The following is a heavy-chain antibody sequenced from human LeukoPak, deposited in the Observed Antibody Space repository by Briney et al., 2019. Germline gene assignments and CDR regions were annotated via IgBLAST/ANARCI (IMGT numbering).Heavy chain of an antibody. CDR1: GFSFSDHY. D-gene: IGHD3-10*01. CDR2: TRDKANSENT. CDR3: ASLYGSGKRWVDP. Sequence: GGALRLSCAAPGFSFSDHYMEWVRPAPRKGLGRGGRTRDKANSENTEYAASVKGRFTISRDDSNNTLYLQMNSLKTEDTAVYYCASLYGSGKRWVDPWGQGTLGTVSS. J-gene: IGHJ5*02. V-gene: IGHV3-72*01.